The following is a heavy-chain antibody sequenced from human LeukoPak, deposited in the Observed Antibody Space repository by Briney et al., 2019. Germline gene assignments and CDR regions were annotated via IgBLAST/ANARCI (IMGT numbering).Heavy chain of an antibody. D-gene: IGHD5-24*01. CDR2: MNPNSGNT. CDR3: ARVRRGVEMATGDFDY. CDR1: GYTVTSYD. Sequence: VASVKVSCKASGYTVTSYDINWVRQATGQGLEWMGWMNPNSGNTGYAQKFQGRVTMTRNTSKSTAYLELSSLRSEDTAAYYCARVRRGVEMATGDFDYWGQGTLVTVSS. V-gene: IGHV1-8*01. J-gene: IGHJ4*02.